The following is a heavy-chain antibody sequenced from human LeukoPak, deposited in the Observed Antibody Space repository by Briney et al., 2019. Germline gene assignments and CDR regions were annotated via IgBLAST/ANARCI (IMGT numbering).Heavy chain of an antibody. J-gene: IGHJ3*02. CDR1: GGSISSGSYY. Sequence: PSEALSLTCTVSGGSISSGSYYWSWIRQPAGKGLEWIGRIYTSGSTNYNPSLKSRVTISVDTSKNQFSLKLSSVTAADTAVYHCARSDGYGLVGIWGQGTMVTVSS. D-gene: IGHD3-10*01. CDR2: IYTSGST. V-gene: IGHV4-61*02. CDR3: ARSDGYGLVGI.